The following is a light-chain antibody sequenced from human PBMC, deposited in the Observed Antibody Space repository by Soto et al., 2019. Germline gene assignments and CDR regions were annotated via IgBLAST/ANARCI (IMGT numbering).Light chain of an antibody. CDR3: QQRSNWPLT. V-gene: IGKV3-11*01. CDR1: QSVSSY. J-gene: IGKJ3*01. Sequence: EIVLTQSPATLSLSPGGRATLSCRASQSVSSYLAWYQHKPGQAPRLLIYDASNRAAGIPARFSGSGSGTDFTLPISSLEPEDFAVYYCQQRSNWPLTFGPGTQVDI. CDR2: DAS.